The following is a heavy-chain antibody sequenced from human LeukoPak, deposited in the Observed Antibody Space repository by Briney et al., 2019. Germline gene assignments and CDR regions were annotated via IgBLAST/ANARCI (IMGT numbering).Heavy chain of an antibody. J-gene: IGHJ4*02. CDR3: AREEDYGESFGY. D-gene: IGHD4-17*01. Sequence: SDTLSLTCSISGGSISSYYWTWIRQPPAKGLEWIGYIYYSGNTKYNPSLKSRVTISIDTSKNQFSLRLNSVTAADTAVYYCAREEDYGESFGYWGQGTLVTVSS. V-gene: IGHV4-59*01. CDR2: IYYSGNT. CDR1: GGSISSYY.